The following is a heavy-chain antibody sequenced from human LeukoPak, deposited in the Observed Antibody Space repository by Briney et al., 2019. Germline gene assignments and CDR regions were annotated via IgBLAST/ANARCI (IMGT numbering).Heavy chain of an antibody. CDR3: ASMLRSTLKPPFDP. J-gene: IGHJ5*02. V-gene: IGHV4-31*03. D-gene: IGHD3-16*01. Sequence: SQTLSLTCTVSGVSISSGGYYWRWLRQHPGKGLEWIGYIYYSGSTYYNPSLKSRVTISVDTSKNQFSLKLSSVTAADTAVYYCASMLRSTLKPPFDPWGQGTLVTVSS. CDR1: GVSISSGGYY. CDR2: IYYSGST.